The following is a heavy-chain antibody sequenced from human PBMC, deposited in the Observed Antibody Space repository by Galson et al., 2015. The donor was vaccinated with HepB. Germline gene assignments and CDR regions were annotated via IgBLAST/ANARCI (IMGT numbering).Heavy chain of an antibody. CDR3: ARDDIVVVPAATVYYYYGMHV. CDR2: IIPIFGTA. Sequence: SVKVSCKASGGTFSSYAISWVRQAPGQGLEWMGGIIPIFGTANYAQKFQGRVTITADKSTSTAYMELSSLRSEDTAVYYCARDDIVVVPAATVYYYYGMHVCGQGSTVTVSS. CDR1: GGTFSSYA. V-gene: IGHV1-69*06. D-gene: IGHD2-2*01. J-gene: IGHJ6*02.